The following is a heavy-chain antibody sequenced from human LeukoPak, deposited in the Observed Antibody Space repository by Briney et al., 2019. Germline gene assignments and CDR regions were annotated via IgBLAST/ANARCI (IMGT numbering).Heavy chain of an antibody. D-gene: IGHD4-23*01. CDR1: GFTFSSYA. CDR2: ISSNGGST. V-gene: IGHV3-64*01. J-gene: IGHJ4*02. CDR3: ARANTLYGGNYDY. Sequence: PGGSLRLSCAASGFTFSSYAMHWVRQAPGKGLEYVSAISSNGGSTNYANSVKGRFTISRDNSKNTLYLQMGSPRAEDMAVYYCARANTLYGGNYDYWGQGTLVTVSS.